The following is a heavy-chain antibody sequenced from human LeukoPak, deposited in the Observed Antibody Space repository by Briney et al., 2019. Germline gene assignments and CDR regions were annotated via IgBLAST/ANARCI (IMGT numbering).Heavy chain of an antibody. CDR2: IYYTGST. Sequence: SETLSLTCTVSSYSISRGYYWGWIRQPPGKGLEWIGYIYYTGSTNYNPSLKSRVTMSVDTSKNQFSLNLRSVTPEDTAVYYCARNLIPEQLVLNFWGQGTLVTVSS. D-gene: IGHD6-13*01. CDR3: ARNLIPEQLVLNF. V-gene: IGHV4-61*01. J-gene: IGHJ4*02. CDR1: SYSISRGYY.